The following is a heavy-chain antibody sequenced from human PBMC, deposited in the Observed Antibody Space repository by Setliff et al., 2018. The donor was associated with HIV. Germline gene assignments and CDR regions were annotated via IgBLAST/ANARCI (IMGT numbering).Heavy chain of an antibody. V-gene: IGHV1-18*01. CDR2: ISAYKGKT. CDR1: GYTFTNYD. J-gene: IGHJ6*03. Sequence: ASVKVSCKASGYTFTNYDINWVRQATGQGLEWMGWISAYKGKTNYAQKFQGRISMTTDTSASTAYMELSSLRSEDTAVYYCAREGKFRYYYYMDVWGKGTTVTVSS. D-gene: IGHD3-10*01. CDR3: AREGKFRYYYYMDV.